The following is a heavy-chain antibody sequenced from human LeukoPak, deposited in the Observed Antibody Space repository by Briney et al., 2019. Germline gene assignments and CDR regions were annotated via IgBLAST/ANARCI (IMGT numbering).Heavy chain of an antibody. CDR3: ARGAGGNSFDY. D-gene: IGHD4-23*01. CDR1: TYTFTDYY. Sequence: ASVKVSCKASTYTFTDYYVHWVRQAPGQGLEWMAWIDPKSGGTKYAQKFQARVTMTRDTSTSTAYMELSSLTSDDTAVYYCARGAGGNSFDYWGQGTLVTVSS. V-gene: IGHV1-2*02. J-gene: IGHJ4*02. CDR2: IDPKSGGT.